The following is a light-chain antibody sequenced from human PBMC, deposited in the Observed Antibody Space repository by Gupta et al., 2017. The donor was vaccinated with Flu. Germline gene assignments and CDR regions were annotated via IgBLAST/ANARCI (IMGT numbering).Light chain of an antibody. V-gene: IGLV1-47*01. J-gene: IGLJ3*02. CDR3: AAWDDSLRGWV. CDR2: RNS. Sequence: SSDIGSNYVYWYKQFPGSAPKLLIYRNSQRPSGVPDRYSGSKSGTSASLAISGLRSADEADYYRAAWDDSLRGWVFGGGTKLTVL. CDR1: SSDIGSNY.